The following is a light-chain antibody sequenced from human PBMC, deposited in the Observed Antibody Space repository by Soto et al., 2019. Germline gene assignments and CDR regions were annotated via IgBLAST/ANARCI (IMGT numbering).Light chain of an antibody. V-gene: IGKV3-20*01. J-gene: IGKJ1*01. CDR3: HQYGHAPQT. CDR2: AAS. CDR1: QSVTSGY. Sequence: EIVLTQSPGTLSLSPGERATLSCRASQSVTSGYLAWYQQKPGQAPRLLIFAASIRATGIPDRFSGTGSGTDFPLMSSRLEPADFAVYYCHQYGHAPQTFGQGTKVEIK.